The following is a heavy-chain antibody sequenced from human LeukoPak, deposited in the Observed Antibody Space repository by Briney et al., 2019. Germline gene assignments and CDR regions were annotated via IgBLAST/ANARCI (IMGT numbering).Heavy chain of an antibody. J-gene: IGHJ6*02. Sequence: PSETLSLTCTVSGGSISGSSYYWGWIRQPPGKGLEWIGSIYYSGSTYYNPSLKSRVTISVDTFKNQFSLKLNSVTATDTAVHYCAREVGITIFGVSYYGMDVWGQGTTVTVSS. V-gene: IGHV4-39*02. CDR3: AREVGITIFGVSYYGMDV. D-gene: IGHD3-3*01. CDR2: IYYSGST. CDR1: GGSISGSSYY.